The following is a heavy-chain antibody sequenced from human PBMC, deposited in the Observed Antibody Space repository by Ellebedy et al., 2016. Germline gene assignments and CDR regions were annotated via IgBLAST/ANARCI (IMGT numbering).Heavy chain of an antibody. CDR3: AKYTGSYLYWYFDL. CDR1: GFTFSSYA. Sequence: GESLKISCAASGFTFSSYAMNWVRHTPGKGLEWVSAINGTSRTAYYADSAKGRFTISRDNSKNTLFLQMNSLRGEDTATYYCAKYTGSYLYWYFDLWGRGTLVTVSS. D-gene: IGHD1-26*01. CDR2: INGTSRTA. J-gene: IGHJ2*01. V-gene: IGHV3-23*01.